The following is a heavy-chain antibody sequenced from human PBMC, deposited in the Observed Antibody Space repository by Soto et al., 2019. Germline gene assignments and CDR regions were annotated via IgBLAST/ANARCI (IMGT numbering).Heavy chain of an antibody. CDR1: GYTFTSYD. Sequence: ASVKVSGKASGYTFTSYDINWVRQATVQVLEWMVWMNPNSGNTGYAQKFQGRVTMTRNTSISTAYMEMSSLRSEDTAVYYCARASRHLTRGYYYGMDVWAQGTTVTVSS. CDR2: MNPNSGNT. CDR3: ARASRHLTRGYYYGMDV. D-gene: IGHD3-10*01. J-gene: IGHJ6*02. V-gene: IGHV1-8*01.